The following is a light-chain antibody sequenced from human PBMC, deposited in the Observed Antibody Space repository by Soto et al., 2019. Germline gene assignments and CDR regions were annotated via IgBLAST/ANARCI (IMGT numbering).Light chain of an antibody. J-gene: IGLJ2*01. CDR2: QDK. Sequence: SYELTQPPSVSVSPGQTASITCSGNKLGDKYACWYQQKPGQSPVLVIYQDKKRPSGIPERFSGSNSGNTATLTISGTQPMEEADYYCQAWDISTRVFGGGTK. CDR1: KLGDKY. V-gene: IGLV3-1*01. CDR3: QAWDISTRV.